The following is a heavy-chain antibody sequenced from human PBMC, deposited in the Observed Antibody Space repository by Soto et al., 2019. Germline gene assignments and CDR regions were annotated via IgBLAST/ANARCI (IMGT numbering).Heavy chain of an antibody. V-gene: IGHV4-34*01. CDR3: ARLRRGYGDYYYYYGMDV. Sequence: SETLSLACAVYGGSFSGYYWSWIRQPPGKGLEWIGEINHSGSTNYNPSLKSRVTISVDTSKNQFSLKLSSVTAADTAVYYCARLRRGYGDYYYYYGMDVWGQGTTVT. D-gene: IGHD4-17*01. CDR2: INHSGST. J-gene: IGHJ6*02. CDR1: GGSFSGYY.